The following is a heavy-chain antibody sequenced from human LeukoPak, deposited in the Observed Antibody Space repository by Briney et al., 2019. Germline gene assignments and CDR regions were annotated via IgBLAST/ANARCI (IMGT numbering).Heavy chain of an antibody. CDR2: ISGSGGSK. CDR3: TRNYYYYYGMDV. Sequence: GGSLRLSCAASGFTFSSYAMSWVRQAPGKGLEWVSAISGSGGSKYYADSVKGRFTISRDNSKNTLYLQMNSLRAEDTAVYYCTRNYYYYYGMDVWGQGTTVTVSS. J-gene: IGHJ6*02. CDR1: GFTFSSYA. V-gene: IGHV3-23*01.